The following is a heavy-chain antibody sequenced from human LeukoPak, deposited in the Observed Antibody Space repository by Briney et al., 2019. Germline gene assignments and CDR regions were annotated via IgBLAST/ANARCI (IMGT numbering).Heavy chain of an antibody. V-gene: IGHV5-51*01. CDR3: ARRAIIQGTSALDF. D-gene: IGHD2-2*01. J-gene: IGHJ4*02. CDR2: IYPRDSTT. Sequence: GESLKISCKTSGYCFTHDWIGWVRPMPGKGLVWMGIIYPRDSTTRYSPAFGGQVTISVDKSITTAYLEWSSLKASDTAMYYCARRAIIQGTSALDFWGQGTVVIVSS. CDR1: GYCFTHDW.